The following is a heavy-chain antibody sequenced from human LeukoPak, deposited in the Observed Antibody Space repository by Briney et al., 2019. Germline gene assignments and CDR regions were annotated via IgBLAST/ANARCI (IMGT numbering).Heavy chain of an antibody. CDR3: ARRGTSSSWAHFDY. J-gene: IGHJ4*02. CDR1: GFXFSSYW. CDR2: IKQDGSEK. D-gene: IGHD6-13*01. Sequence: PGGSLRLSCGASGFXFSSYWITWVRQAPGKGLEWLAKIKQDGSEKYYVDSVKGRFTISRDNAKNSLYLQMNSLGAEDTAVYYCARRGTSSSWAHFDYWGQGTLVTVSS. V-gene: IGHV3-7*05.